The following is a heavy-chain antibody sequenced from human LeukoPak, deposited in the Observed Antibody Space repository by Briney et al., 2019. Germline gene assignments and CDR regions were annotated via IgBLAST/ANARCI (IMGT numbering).Heavy chain of an antibody. CDR2: IYYSGST. Sequence: PSETLSLTCTVSGGSISSSSYYWGWIRQPPGKGLEWIGSIYYSGSTYYNPSLKSRVTISVDTSKDQFSLKLSSVTAADTAVYYCAAFWDYSSTVNWFDPWGQGTLVTVSS. V-gene: IGHV4-39*01. J-gene: IGHJ5*02. CDR1: GGSISSSSYY. D-gene: IGHD4-11*01. CDR3: AAFWDYSSTVNWFDP.